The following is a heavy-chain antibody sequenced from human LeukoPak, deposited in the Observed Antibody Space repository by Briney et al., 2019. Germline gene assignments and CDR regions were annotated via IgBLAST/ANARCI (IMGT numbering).Heavy chain of an antibody. CDR3: ARQWADFWSGYYLVFDY. CDR2: IYYSGST. Sequence: SETLSLTCTVSGVSISSSSYYWGWIRQPPGKGLEWIGSIYYSGSTYYNPSLKSRVTISVDTSKNQFSLTLSSVTAADTAVYYCARQWADFWSGYYLVFDYWGQGTLVTVSS. J-gene: IGHJ4*02. V-gene: IGHV4-39*01. D-gene: IGHD3-3*01. CDR1: GVSISSSSYY.